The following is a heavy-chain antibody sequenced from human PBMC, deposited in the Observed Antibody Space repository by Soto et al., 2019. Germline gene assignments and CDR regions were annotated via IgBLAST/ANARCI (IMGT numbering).Heavy chain of an antibody. D-gene: IGHD6-19*01. J-gene: IGHJ3*02. V-gene: IGHV3-66*01. Sequence: GGSLRLRCAASGFTVSSNYMSWVRQAPGKGLEWVSVIYSGGSTYYADSVKGRFTISRDNSKNTLYLQMNSLRAEDTAVYYCARENPYSSGWYKEHAFDIWGQGTMVTVSS. CDR1: GFTVSSNY. CDR2: IYSGGST. CDR3: ARENPYSSGWYKEHAFDI.